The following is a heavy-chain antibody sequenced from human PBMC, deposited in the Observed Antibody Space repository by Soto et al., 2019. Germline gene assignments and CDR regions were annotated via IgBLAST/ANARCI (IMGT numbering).Heavy chain of an antibody. D-gene: IGHD2-8*01. CDR2: IKSKTDGGTT. CDR1: GFTFSNAW. CDR3: TTDLWRFCTNGVCYERGFDY. V-gene: IGHV3-15*07. J-gene: IGHJ4*02. Sequence: GGSLRLSCAASGFTFSNAWMTWVRQAPGKGLEWVGRIKSKTDGGTTDYAAPVKGRFTISRDDSKNTLYLQKDSLKPEDTAVYYCTTDLWRFCTNGVCYERGFDYWGQGALVTVSS.